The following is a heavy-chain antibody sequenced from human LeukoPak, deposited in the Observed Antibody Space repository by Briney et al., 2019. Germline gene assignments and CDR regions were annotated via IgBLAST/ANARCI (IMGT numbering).Heavy chain of an antibody. CDR1: GYTFSNYG. D-gene: IGHD3-10*01. J-gene: IGHJ4*02. V-gene: IGHV1-18*01. CDR3: ARALRGGDYFGSGSPPGY. CDR2: ISGYNGRT. Sequence: ASVKVSCKASGYTFSNYGISWVRQAPGQGLEWMGWISGYNGRTKYALKPQGRVTMTTDTSTTTAYMELRSLRSDDTAVYYCARALRGGDYFGSGSPPGYWGQGTLVTVSS.